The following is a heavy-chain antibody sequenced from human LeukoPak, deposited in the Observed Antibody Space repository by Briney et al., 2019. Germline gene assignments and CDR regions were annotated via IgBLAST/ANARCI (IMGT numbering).Heavy chain of an antibody. J-gene: IGHJ3*02. D-gene: IGHD3-22*01. CDR2: ISSSGRNT. Sequence: GGSLRLSCAASGFTFSDYYMTWIRQAPGKGLDWVSYISSSGRNTYYADSVKGRFTISRDNAKNSLYLQMNSLRAEDTAVYYCARAIYDSFDIWGQGKMVTVSS. V-gene: IGHV3-11*01. CDR1: GFTFSDYY. CDR3: ARAIYDSFDI.